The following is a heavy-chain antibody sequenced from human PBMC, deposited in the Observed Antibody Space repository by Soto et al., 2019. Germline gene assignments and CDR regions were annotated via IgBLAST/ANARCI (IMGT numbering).Heavy chain of an antibody. CDR1: GYSFTSYW. CDR2: IGPSDSYA. D-gene: IGHD3-16*01. Sequence: PAESLKLSCKVSGYSFTSYWITWVRQMPGKGLEWMGSIGPSDSYAKYGPSFQGHVTISVDSPITTAFLQWSSLKASDTAIYYWARDWSYYPSGNAYSRILDYWGQGTLVTVSS. CDR3: ARDWSYYPSGNAYSRILDY. J-gene: IGHJ4*02. V-gene: IGHV5-10-1*01.